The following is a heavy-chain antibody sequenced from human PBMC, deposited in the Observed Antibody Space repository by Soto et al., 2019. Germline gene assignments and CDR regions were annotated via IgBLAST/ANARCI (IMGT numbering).Heavy chain of an antibody. CDR2: IKSKTDGGTT. CDR1: GFTFSNAW. V-gene: IGHV3-15*07. CDR3: TTEDYYVSGSYYTRSFDY. J-gene: IGHJ4*02. Sequence: PGGSLRLSCAASGFTFSNAWMNRVRQAPEKGLEWVGRIKSKTDGGTTDYAAPVKGRFTISRDDSKNTLYLQMNSLKTEDTAVYYCTTEDYYVSGSYYTRSFDYWGQGTLVTVSS. D-gene: IGHD3-10*01.